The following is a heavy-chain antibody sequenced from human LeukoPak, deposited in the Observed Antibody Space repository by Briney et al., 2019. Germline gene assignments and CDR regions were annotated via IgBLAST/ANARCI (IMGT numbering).Heavy chain of an antibody. CDR1: GFTFNNYW. D-gene: IGHD2-15*01. CDR3: AREKVVASQYYYYGMDV. V-gene: IGHV3-74*01. Sequence: GGSLRLSCEASGFTFNNYWMHWVRQAPGKGLVWVSHIENNGRSTNYADSVKGRFTISRDNTRNTLSLEMNNLRAEDTAVYYCAREKVVASQYYYYGMDVWGQGTTVTASS. CDR2: IENNGRST. J-gene: IGHJ6*02.